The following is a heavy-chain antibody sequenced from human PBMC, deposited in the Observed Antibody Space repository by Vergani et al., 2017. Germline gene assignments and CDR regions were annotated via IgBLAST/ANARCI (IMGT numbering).Heavy chain of an antibody. J-gene: IGHJ4*02. Sequence: QVQLVQSGAEVKKPGASVKVSCKASGYTFTGYYMHWVRQAPGQGLEWMGGIIPIFGTANYAQKFQGRVTITADESTSTAYMELSSLRSEDTAVYYCARDIRMSDSSGYYYAALDYWGQGTLVTVSS. V-gene: IGHV1-69*01. CDR3: ARDIRMSDSSGYYYAALDY. CDR2: IIPIFGTA. CDR1: GYTFTGYY. D-gene: IGHD3-22*01.